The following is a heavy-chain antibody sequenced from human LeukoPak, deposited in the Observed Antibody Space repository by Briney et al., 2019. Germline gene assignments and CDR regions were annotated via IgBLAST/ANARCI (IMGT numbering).Heavy chain of an antibody. CDR3: ARGRKRDGYNVDY. D-gene: IGHD5-24*01. CDR1: GGSFSGYY. V-gene: IGHV4-34*01. J-gene: IGHJ4*02. Sequence: SETLSLTCAVYGGSFSGYYWSWIRQPPGKGLEWIGEINHSGSTNYNPSLKSRVTISVDTSKNQFSLKLSSVTAADTAVYYCARGRKRDGYNVDYWGQGTLVTVSS. CDR2: INHSGST.